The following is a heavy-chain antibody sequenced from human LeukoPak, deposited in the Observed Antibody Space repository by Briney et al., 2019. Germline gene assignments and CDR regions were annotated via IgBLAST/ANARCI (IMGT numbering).Heavy chain of an antibody. CDR3: ASKGGNDWEYFFDY. CDR2: IYSGGST. V-gene: IGHV3-53*01. D-gene: IGHD1-1*01. CDR1: GFTVSSNY. Sequence: SGGSLRLSCAASGFTVSSNYMNWVRQAPGKGLEWVSTIYSGGSTYYADSVKGRFTISRDNSKNTLYLQMNSLRAEDTAVYYCASKGGNDWEYFFDYWGQGTLVTVSS. J-gene: IGHJ4*02.